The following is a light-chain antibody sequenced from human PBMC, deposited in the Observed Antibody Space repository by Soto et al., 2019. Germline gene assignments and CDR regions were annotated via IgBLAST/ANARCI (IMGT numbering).Light chain of an antibody. V-gene: IGKV1-5*01. CDR2: DAS. CDR3: QQYNGYPLT. Sequence: DIQMTQSPSTLSASVGDRVTITCRASQSISSWLAWYQQKPGKAPKVLIYDASSLKTGVPSRFSGSGSGTEFTLTISSLQPDDFATYYCQQYNGYPLTFGGGTKVDTK. CDR1: QSISSW. J-gene: IGKJ4*01.